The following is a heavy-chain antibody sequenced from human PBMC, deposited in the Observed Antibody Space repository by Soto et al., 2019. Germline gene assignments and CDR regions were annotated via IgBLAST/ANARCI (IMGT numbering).Heavy chain of an antibody. CDR2: IYPRDSDT. V-gene: IGHV5-51*01. Sequence: GESLKISCKGFGYSFTDYWIGWVRQMPGKGLESMGIIYPRDSDTRYGPSFQGQVTISVDKSISTAYLQWSSLKASDTAIYYCARPHYYDSGSWGQGTLVTVSS. D-gene: IGHD3-10*01. CDR1: GYSFTDYW. CDR3: ARPHYYDSGS. J-gene: IGHJ5*02.